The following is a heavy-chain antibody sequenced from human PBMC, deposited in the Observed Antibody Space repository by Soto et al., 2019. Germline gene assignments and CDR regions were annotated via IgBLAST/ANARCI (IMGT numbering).Heavy chain of an antibody. CDR1: GGSFSCYY. J-gene: IGHJ6*02. D-gene: IGHD4-4*01. V-gene: IGHV4-34*01. CDR3: ARSRYAYSNSDYYFYYCMDV. CDR2: INHSGST. Sequence: SETLSLTCAVYGGSFSCYYWSWIRQPPGKGLELIGEINHSGSTNYNPSLKSRVTISVDTSKNQLSLKLSSVTAADTAVYYCARSRYAYSNSDYYFYYCMDVWGQWTTVTISS.